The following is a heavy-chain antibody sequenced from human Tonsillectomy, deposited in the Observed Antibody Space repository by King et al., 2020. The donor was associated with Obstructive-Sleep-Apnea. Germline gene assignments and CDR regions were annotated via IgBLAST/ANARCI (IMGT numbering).Heavy chain of an antibody. CDR2: IYYSGST. Sequence: VQLQESGPGLVKPSQTLSLTCTVSGGSISSGGYYWSWIRQHPGKGLEWIGNIYYSGSTYYNPSLKSRITISVDTSKNQFSLKLSSVTAADTAVYYCARLEDIVFPGPNWFDPWGQGTLVTVSS. CDR3: ARLEDIVFPGPNWFDP. J-gene: IGHJ5*02. CDR1: GGSISSGGYY. D-gene: IGHD2-15*01. V-gene: IGHV4-31*03.